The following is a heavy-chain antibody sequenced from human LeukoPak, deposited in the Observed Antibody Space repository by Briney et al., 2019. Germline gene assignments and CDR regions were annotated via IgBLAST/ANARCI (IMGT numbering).Heavy chain of an antibody. J-gene: IGHJ4*02. CDR3: AKDHDEQYTYGPFDY. Sequence: GGSLRLSCAASGFTLDDYAMHWVRQAPGKGLEWVSLISGDGGSTYYADSVKGRFTISRDNSKNSLYLQMSSLRTEDTALYYCAKDHDEQYTYGPFDYWGQGTLVTVSS. CDR2: ISGDGGST. V-gene: IGHV3-43*02. D-gene: IGHD5-18*01. CDR1: GFTLDDYA.